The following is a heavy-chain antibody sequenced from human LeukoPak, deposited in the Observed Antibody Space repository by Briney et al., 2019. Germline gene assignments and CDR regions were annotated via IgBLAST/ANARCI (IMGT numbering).Heavy chain of an antibody. D-gene: IGHD1-7*01. V-gene: IGHV1-8*03. CDR1: GYTFTSYD. CDR3: ARDKQTISDAPDDY. Sequence: ASVKVSCKASGYTFTSYDINWVRQATGQGLEWMGWMNPNSGNTGYAQKFQGRVTITRNTSISTAYMELSSLRSEDTAVYYCARDKQTISDAPDDYWGQGTLVTVSS. CDR2: MNPNSGNT. J-gene: IGHJ4*02.